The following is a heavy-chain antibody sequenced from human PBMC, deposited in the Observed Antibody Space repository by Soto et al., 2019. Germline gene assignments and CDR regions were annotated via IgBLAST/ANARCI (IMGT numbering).Heavy chain of an antibody. CDR3: AREKVTSGYPD. CDR2: MNPNSGNT. J-gene: IGHJ4*02. Sequence: QVQLVQSGAEVKKPGASVKVSCKASGYTFTSYDINWVRQATGQGLEWMGWMNPNSGNTAYAQKFQGRITMTRNTTRSTTYMELSSLRSQDTAVYYCAREKVTSGYPDWGQGTLVTVTS. CDR1: GYTFTSYD. V-gene: IGHV1-8*01. D-gene: IGHD3-22*01.